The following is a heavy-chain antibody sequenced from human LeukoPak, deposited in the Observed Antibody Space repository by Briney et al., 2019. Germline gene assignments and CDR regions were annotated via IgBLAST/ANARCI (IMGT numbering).Heavy chain of an antibody. CDR2: IKQDGSEK. D-gene: IGHD6-13*01. Sequence: PGGSLRLSCAASGFTFSSYWMSWVRQAPGQGLQWVANIKQDGSEKYYVDSVKGRFTISRDNAKNSLSLQMNSLRAEDTAVYYCARYSSSWHAYDIWGQGTMATVSA. V-gene: IGHV3-7*05. CDR3: ARYSSSWHAYDI. CDR1: GFTFSSYW. J-gene: IGHJ3*02.